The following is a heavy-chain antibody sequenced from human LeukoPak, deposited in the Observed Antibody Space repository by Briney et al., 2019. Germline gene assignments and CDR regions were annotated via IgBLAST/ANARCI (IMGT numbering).Heavy chain of an antibody. CDR1: GGTSSSYA. J-gene: IGHJ6*03. D-gene: IGHD3-22*01. CDR3: ASVPVSDSSGYYYYYYYMDV. V-gene: IGHV1-69*01. Sequence: SVKVSCKASGGTSSSYAISWVRQAPGQGLEWMGGIIPIFGTANYAQKFQGRVTITADESTSTAYMELSSLRSEDTAVYYCASVPVSDSSGYYYYYYYMDVWGKGTTVTVSS. CDR2: IIPIFGTA.